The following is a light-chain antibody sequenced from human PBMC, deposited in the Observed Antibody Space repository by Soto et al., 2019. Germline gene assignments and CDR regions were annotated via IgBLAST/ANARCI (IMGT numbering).Light chain of an antibody. CDR2: GAS. Sequence: EIVLTQSPGTLSLSPGERATLSCRASQSVSSSYLAWYQQKPGQAPRLLIYGASSRATGIPDRFSGSGSGTDFTLTISRLEPEDFAVYYCKKYGSSPMTFAQGTLLAIK. CDR3: KKYGSSPMT. V-gene: IGKV3-20*01. J-gene: IGKJ5*01. CDR1: QSVSSSY.